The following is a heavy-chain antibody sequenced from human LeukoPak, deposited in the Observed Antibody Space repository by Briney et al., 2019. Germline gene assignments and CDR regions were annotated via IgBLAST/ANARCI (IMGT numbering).Heavy chain of an antibody. J-gene: IGHJ4*02. CDR1: GFSFGSEA. D-gene: IGHD5-12*01. CDR3: AKDIVATGMGFDY. V-gene: IGHV3-23*01. Sequence: GGSLRLSCVVSGFSFGSEAMSWVRQAPGRGLEWVSSISPGGGTTYYADSVKGRFTISRDNAKNSLYLQMNSLRAEDTALYYCAKDIVATGMGFDYWGQGTLVTVSS. CDR2: ISPGGGTT.